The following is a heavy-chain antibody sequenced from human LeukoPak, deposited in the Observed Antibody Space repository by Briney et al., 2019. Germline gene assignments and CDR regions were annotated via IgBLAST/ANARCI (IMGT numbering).Heavy chain of an antibody. CDR1: GFTFSSYS. Sequence: GGSLRLSCAASGFTFSSYSMNWVRQAPGKGLEWVSSISSSSSYIYYADSVKGRFTISRDNAKNSLYLQMNSLRAEDTAVYYCARSIAARLNAFDIWGQGTMVTVSS. CDR2: ISSSSSYI. D-gene: IGHD6-6*01. V-gene: IGHV3-21*01. J-gene: IGHJ3*02. CDR3: ARSIAARLNAFDI.